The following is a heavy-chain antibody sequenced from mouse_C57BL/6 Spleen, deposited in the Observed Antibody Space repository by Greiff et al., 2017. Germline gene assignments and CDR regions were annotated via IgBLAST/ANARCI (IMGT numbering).Heavy chain of an antibody. J-gene: IGHJ2*01. CDR3: ARYGDSSGPFDY. Sequence: QVQLQQSGTELVKPGASVKLSCKASGYTFTSYWMHWVKQRPGQGLEWIGNINPSNGGTNYNEKFNSKATLTVDKSSSTAYMQLSSLTSEDSAVYDCARYGDSSGPFDYWGQGTTLTVSS. CDR1: GYTFTSYW. V-gene: IGHV1-53*01. D-gene: IGHD3-2*02. CDR2: INPSNGGT.